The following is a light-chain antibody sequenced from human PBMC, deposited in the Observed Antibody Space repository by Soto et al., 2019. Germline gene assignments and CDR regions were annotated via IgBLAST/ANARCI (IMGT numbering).Light chain of an antibody. Sequence: QSALAQPASVSGSPGQSITTSCTGTSSDVGGYNYVSWYQHHPGKAPKLMIYEVSNRPSGVSNRSSGSKSGNTASLTISGLQAEDEADYYCSSYTSGSTVVFGGGTQLTVL. CDR3: SSYTSGSTVV. V-gene: IGLV2-14*01. CDR2: EVS. CDR1: SSDVGGYNY. J-gene: IGLJ2*01.